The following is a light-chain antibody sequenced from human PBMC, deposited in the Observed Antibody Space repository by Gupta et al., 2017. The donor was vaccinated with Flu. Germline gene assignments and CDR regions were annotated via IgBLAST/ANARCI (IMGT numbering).Light chain of an antibody. CDR2: GAS. V-gene: IGKV3-20*01. J-gene: IGKJ1*01. CDR3: QQYGRSPRP. Sequence: GTLSLSPGERATLSCRASQSVSSTYLAWYRQKPGQAPRLLIYGASPRATGIPARFSGSGSGTDFTLTISRLGPEDFAVYYCQQYGRSPRPFGQGTKVEIK. CDR1: QSVSSTY.